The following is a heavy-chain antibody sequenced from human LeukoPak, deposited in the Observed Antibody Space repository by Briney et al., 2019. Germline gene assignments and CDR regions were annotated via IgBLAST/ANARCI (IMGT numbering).Heavy chain of an antibody. CDR2: IRYDGSNK. Sequence: PGGSLRLSCAASGFSFSSYSMNWVRQAPGKGLEWVAFIRYDGSNKYYADSVKGRFTISRDNSKNTLYLQMNSLRAEDTAVYYCAKSGGDGEGTFDYWGQGTLVTVSS. J-gene: IGHJ4*02. D-gene: IGHD2-21*02. CDR3: AKSGGDGEGTFDY. CDR1: GFSFSSYS. V-gene: IGHV3-30*02.